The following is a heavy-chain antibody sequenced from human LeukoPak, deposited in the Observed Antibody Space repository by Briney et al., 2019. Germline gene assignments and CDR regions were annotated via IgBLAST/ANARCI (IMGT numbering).Heavy chain of an antibody. CDR2: IYYNGNT. D-gene: IGHD3-22*01. V-gene: IGHV4-59*01. J-gene: IGHJ3*02. CDR1: GASISSSY. Sequence: SETLSLTCTVSGASISSSYWSWIRQPPRNRIEWVGYIYYNGNTNSNTSLKSRVTISADTSKNRFSLKLSSVTAADTAIYYCVRGNYDNRGYSNAFDIWGQGTMVTVSS. CDR3: VRGNYDNRGYSNAFDI.